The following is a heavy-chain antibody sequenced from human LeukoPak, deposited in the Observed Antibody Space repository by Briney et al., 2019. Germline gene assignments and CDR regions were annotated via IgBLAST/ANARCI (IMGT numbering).Heavy chain of an antibody. CDR2: IIPIFGTA. Sequence: GPSVKVSCKASGGTFSSYAISWVRQAPGQGLEWMGGIIPIFGTANYAQKFQGRVTITADESTSTAYMELSSLRSEDTAVYYCARGTLYYGSGSYRHYYYGMDVWGKGTTVTVSS. J-gene: IGHJ6*04. V-gene: IGHV1-69*01. CDR1: GGTFSSYA. CDR3: ARGTLYYGSGSYRHYYYGMDV. D-gene: IGHD3-10*01.